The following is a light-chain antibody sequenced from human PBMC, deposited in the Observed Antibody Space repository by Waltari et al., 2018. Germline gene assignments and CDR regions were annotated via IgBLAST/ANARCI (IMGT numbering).Light chain of an antibody. V-gene: IGLV8-61*01. CDR3: LMYMGSGIWV. CDR2: KGD. J-gene: IGLJ3*02. CDR1: SGSVSTTSY. Sequence: QTVVTQEPSLSVSPGGTVTLTCALSSGSVSTTSYPSWYQQTPGQAPRTLVYKGDTRSSGVPYRCSGSVVGNKAALTITGAQAVDESDYYCLMYMGSGIWVFGGGTKLTVL.